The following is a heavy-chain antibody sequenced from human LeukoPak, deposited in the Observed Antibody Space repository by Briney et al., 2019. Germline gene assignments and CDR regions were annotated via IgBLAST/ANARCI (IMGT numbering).Heavy chain of an antibody. V-gene: IGHV4-39*07. CDR2: IYYSGST. J-gene: IGHJ4*02. D-gene: IGHD2-21*02. CDR3: ARASFVVVTAIVE. CDR1: GGSISSSSYY. Sequence: SETLSLTCTVSGGSISSSSYYWGWIRQPPGKGLEWIGSIYYSGSTYYNPSLKSRVTISVDTSKNQFSLKLSSVTAADTAVYYCARASFVVVTAIVEWGQGTLVTVSS.